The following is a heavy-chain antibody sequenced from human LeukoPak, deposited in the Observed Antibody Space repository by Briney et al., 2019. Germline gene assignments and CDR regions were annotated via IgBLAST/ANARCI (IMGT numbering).Heavy chain of an antibody. CDR2: INPNRGGT. CDR1: RYTFTGYY. Sequence: ASVKVSCKASRYTFTGYYMHWVRQAPGRGLEWMGWINPNRGGTNYAQKFQGTVTMTRDTSLSTAYMDLSRVRSHNTAVFFCVSDPYYYYGMDVWGQGTMVTVSS. J-gene: IGHJ6*02. CDR3: VSDPYYYYGMDV. V-gene: IGHV1-2*02.